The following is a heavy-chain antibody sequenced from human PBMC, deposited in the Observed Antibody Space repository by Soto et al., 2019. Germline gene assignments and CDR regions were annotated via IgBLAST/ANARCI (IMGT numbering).Heavy chain of an antibody. CDR1: GYTFTSYA. Sequence: QVQLVQSGAEVKKPEASVKVSCKASGYTFTSYAMHWVRQAPGQRLEWMGWINAGNGNTKYSQKFQGRVTITRDTSASTAYMELSSLRSEDTAVYYCARAQPFPGGTPDPWGQGTLVTVSS. CDR3: ARAQPFPGGTPDP. CDR2: INAGNGNT. V-gene: IGHV1-3*01. D-gene: IGHD3-16*01. J-gene: IGHJ5*02.